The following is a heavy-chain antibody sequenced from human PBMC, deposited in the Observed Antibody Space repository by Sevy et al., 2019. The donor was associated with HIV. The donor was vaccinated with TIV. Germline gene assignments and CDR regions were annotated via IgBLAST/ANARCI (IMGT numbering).Heavy chain of an antibody. CDR3: ARGFYDRGEDDAFDI. D-gene: IGHD3-22*01. J-gene: IGHJ3*02. V-gene: IGHV4-59*01. CDR2: IYYSGST. Sequence: SETLSLTCTVSGGSISSYYWSWIRQPPGKGLEWIGYIYYSGSTNYNPSLKSRVTISVDTSKNQFSLKLSSVTAADTAGYYWARGFYDRGEDDAFDIWGQGTMVTVSS. CDR1: GGSISSYY.